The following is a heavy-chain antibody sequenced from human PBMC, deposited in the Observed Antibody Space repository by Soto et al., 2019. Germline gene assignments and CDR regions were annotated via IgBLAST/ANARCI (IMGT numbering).Heavy chain of an antibody. Sequence: GGSLRLSCSASGFTFSNYDMVWVRQAPGKGLEYISAITSHGHITYYADSVKGRFTISRDNSKNTLYLQMNSLRAEDTAVYYCAKGPAIVGVPAAMNYYYGMDVWGQGTTVTVSS. J-gene: IGHJ6*02. D-gene: IGHD2-2*01. CDR2: ITSHGHIT. V-gene: IGHV3-64*04. CDR3: AKGPAIVGVPAAMNYYYGMDV. CDR1: GFTFSNYD.